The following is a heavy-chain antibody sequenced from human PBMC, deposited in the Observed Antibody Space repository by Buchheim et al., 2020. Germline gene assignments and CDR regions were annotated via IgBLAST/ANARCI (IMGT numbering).Heavy chain of an antibody. J-gene: IGHJ4*02. CDR2: IYYSGST. CDR3: ARGGYSYDYYFDY. D-gene: IGHD5-18*01. V-gene: IGHV4-59*01. Sequence: QVQLQESGPGLVKPSETLSLTCTVSGGSINNYYWSWIRQPPGKGLEWIGYIYYSGSTNYNPSLKRRVTISVDTSKNQFSLKLSSVTAADTAVYYCARGGYSYDYYFDYWGRGTL. CDR1: GGSINNYY.